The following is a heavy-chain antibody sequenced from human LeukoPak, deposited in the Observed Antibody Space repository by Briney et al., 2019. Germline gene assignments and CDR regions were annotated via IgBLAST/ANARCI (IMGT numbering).Heavy chain of an antibody. CDR3: ARCSTCARSSGYYDAFDI. Sequence: GESLKISCTDSGGYWIGWVRQMPGKGLEWMGIIYPGASDIRYSPSFQGQVTISADGSISTAYLQWSSLKASDTAMYYCARCSTCARSSGYYDAFDIWGQGAMVTVSS. CDR1: GGYW. V-gene: IGHV5-51*01. D-gene: IGHD3-22*01. CDR2: IYPGASDI. J-gene: IGHJ3*02.